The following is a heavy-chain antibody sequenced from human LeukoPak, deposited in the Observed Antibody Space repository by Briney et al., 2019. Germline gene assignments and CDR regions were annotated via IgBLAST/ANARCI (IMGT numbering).Heavy chain of an antibody. Sequence: PGGSLRLSCAASGFTFSNAWMSWVRQAPGKGLEWVGRIKSKTDGGTTDYAAPVKGRFTISRDDSKNTLYLQMNSLKTEDTAVYYCTTDHRWSGTNDWFDPWGQGTLVTVSS. D-gene: IGHD3-3*01. V-gene: IGHV3-15*01. CDR3: TTDHRWSGTNDWFDP. J-gene: IGHJ5*02. CDR1: GFTFSNAW. CDR2: IKSKTDGGTT.